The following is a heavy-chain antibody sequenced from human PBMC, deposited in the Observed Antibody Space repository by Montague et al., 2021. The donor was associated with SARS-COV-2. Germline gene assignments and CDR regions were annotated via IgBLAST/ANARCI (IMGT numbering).Heavy chain of an antibody. D-gene: IGHD3-3*01. CDR3: ARDPWRITIFGVVTRYGMDV. J-gene: IGHJ6*02. Sequence: SETLSLTCIVSGGSVSSGSYYWSWIRQPPGKGLEWIGHIYYSGSTNYNPSLKSRATISVDTSKNQFSLKLSSVTAADTAVYYCARDPWRITIFGVVTRYGMDVWGQGTTVTVSS. V-gene: IGHV4-61*01. CDR1: GGSVSSGSYY. CDR2: IYYSGST.